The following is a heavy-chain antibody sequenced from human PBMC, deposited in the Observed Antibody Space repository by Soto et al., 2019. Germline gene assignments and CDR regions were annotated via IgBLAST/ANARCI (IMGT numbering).Heavy chain of an antibody. CDR1: GFTFSTYG. Sequence: QVQLVESGGGVVQPGRSLRLSCAASGFTFSTYGMHWVGQAPGKGLEWVAALSHDDSNKYYATSVKGRFTVYRDNSKNTLYLEIFSLRAEDTAVYYCVKEGRASTTSCSRCYGLDVWGQGTTVTVSS. D-gene: IGHD2-2*01. CDR2: LSHDDSNK. CDR3: VKEGRASTTSCSRCYGLDV. V-gene: IGHV3-30*18. J-gene: IGHJ6*02.